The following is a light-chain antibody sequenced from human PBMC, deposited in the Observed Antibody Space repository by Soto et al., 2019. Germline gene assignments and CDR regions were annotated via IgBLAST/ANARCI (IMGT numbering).Light chain of an antibody. J-gene: IGKJ4*01. CDR2: GAS. CDR3: QQYGSSPLT. CDR1: QSLANSF. V-gene: IGKV3-20*01. Sequence: EFVLTQSPGTLSLSPGERATLSCRASQSLANSFIAWYQQKPGQAPRLLIYGASSRATGIPDRFSGSGSGTDFTLTISRLEPEDFAVYYCQQYGSSPLTFGGGTKVDIK.